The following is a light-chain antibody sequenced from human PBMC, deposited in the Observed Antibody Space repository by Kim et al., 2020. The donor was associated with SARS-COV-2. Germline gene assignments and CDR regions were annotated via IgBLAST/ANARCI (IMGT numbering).Light chain of an antibody. CDR3: QQYNNWYT. CDR2: KAS. V-gene: IGKV1-5*03. CDR1: QNINSW. J-gene: IGKJ2*01. Sequence: RSASVGDRVTITCRASQNINSWLAWYQQKPGKAPKLLIYKASSLESGVPSRFSGSGSGTEFTLTISSLQPDDFATYYCQQYNNWYTFGQGTKLEIK.